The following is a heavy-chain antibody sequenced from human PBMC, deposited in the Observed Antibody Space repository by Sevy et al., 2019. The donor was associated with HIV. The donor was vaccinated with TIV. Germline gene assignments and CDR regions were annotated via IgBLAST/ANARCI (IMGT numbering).Heavy chain of an antibody. V-gene: IGHV1-18*01. J-gene: IGHJ4*02. CDR1: GYTFTSYG. CDR3: ARDTYSSGWDSLDY. Sequence: ASVKVSCKASGYTFTSYGISWVRQAPGQGLEWMGWISAYNGNTNYAQKLQGRVTMTTDTSTSTAYMELRSLRSDDTAVYYCARDTYSSGWDSLDYWGQGTLVTVSS. D-gene: IGHD6-19*01. CDR2: ISAYNGNT.